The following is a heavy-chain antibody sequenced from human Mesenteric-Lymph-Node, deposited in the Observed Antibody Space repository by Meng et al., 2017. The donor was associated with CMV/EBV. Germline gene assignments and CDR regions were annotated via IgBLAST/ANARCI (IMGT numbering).Heavy chain of an antibody. CDR3: ARDGRYSGRSRFDS. Sequence: GESLKISCAASGFTFGTYWMSWVRQAPGQGLEWVANINQDGSEIYYVDSVKGRFTISRDNAKNSLNLQMNSLRAEDTAVYYCARDGRYSGRSRFDSWGQGTLVTVSS. CDR1: GFTFGTYW. V-gene: IGHV3-7*01. D-gene: IGHD1-26*01. CDR2: INQDGSEI. J-gene: IGHJ4*02.